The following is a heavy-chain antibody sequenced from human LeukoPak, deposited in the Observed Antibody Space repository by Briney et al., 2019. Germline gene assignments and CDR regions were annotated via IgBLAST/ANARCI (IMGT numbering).Heavy chain of an antibody. CDR2: IYPGDSDT. J-gene: IGHJ6*03. Sequence: GESLKISCKGSGYSFTSYWIGWVRQMPGKGLEWMGIIYPGDSDTRYSPSFQGQVTISADKSISTAYLQWSSLKASDTAMYYCAKTYSSIWSSYYYMDVWGKGTTVTVSS. D-gene: IGHD6-13*01. V-gene: IGHV5-51*01. CDR1: GYSFTSYW. CDR3: AKTYSSIWSSYYYMDV.